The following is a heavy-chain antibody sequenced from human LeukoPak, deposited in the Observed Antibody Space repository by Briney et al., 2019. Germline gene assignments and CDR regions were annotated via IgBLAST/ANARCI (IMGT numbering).Heavy chain of an antibody. J-gene: IGHJ4*02. Sequence: GGSLRLSCAASGFTFSSYWMHWVRQAPGKGLVWVSRINSDGSSTSYADSVKGRSTISRDNAKNTLYLQMNSLRAEDTAVYYCARLAGWPQGFDYWGQGTLVTVSS. V-gene: IGHV3-74*01. D-gene: IGHD2-15*01. CDR3: ARLAGWPQGFDY. CDR2: INSDGSST. CDR1: GFTFSSYW.